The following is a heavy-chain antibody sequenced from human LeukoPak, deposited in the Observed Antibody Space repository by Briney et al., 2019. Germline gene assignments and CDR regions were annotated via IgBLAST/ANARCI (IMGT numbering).Heavy chain of an antibody. J-gene: IGHJ4*02. V-gene: IGHV3-15*01. CDR2: IKSKIHGGTI. D-gene: IGHD6-19*01. CDR3: ARVSDISVAAYFDS. Sequence: PGGSLRLSCAASGFTFDKAWMTWVRQAPGKGLEWVGRIKSKIHGGTIDYAAPVKGRYTISRDDSKNTLYLQMNSLKTEDTALYFCARVSDISVAAYFDSWGQGTLVTVSS. CDR1: GFTFDKAW.